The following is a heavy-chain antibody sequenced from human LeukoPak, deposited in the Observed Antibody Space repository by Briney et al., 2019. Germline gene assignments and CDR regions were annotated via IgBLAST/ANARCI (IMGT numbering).Heavy chain of an antibody. V-gene: IGHV3-74*01. Sequence: GGSLRLSCAASGFTFSDYAMSWVRQAPGKGLVWVSRINSDGSSTSYAGSVKGRFTISRDNAKNTLYLQMNSLRAEDTAVYYCARDRSKYYYDMWGQGTLVTVSS. CDR3: ARDRSKYYYDM. D-gene: IGHD3-22*01. CDR1: GFTFSDYA. CDR2: INSDGSST. J-gene: IGHJ4*02.